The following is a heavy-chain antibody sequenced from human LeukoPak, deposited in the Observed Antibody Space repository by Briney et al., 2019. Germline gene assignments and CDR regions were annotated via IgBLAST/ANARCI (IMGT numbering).Heavy chain of an antibody. CDR3: ARQTAMGRSGDY. CDR1: GYSFTSYW. J-gene: IGHJ4*02. Sequence: LGESLKISCKASGYSFTSYWIGWVRQLPGKSLGWMGIIDPSDSETRYTPSFQGQVTISVDKSLTTADLQWNSLKASDTAMYYCARQTAMGRSGDYWGQGTLVTVSS. V-gene: IGHV5-51*01. D-gene: IGHD5-18*01. CDR2: IDPSDSET.